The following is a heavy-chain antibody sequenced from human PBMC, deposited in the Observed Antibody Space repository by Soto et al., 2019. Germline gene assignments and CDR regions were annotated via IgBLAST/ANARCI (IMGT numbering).Heavy chain of an antibody. CDR1: GFTFSSYA. Sequence: GGSVRLSCAASGFTFSSYAMSWVRQAPGKGLEWVSAISGSGGSTYYADSVKGRFTISRDNSKNTLYLQMNSLRAEDTAVYYCAIYITMVRGVLIEAFDIWGQGTMVTVSS. J-gene: IGHJ3*02. D-gene: IGHD3-10*01. V-gene: IGHV3-23*01. CDR3: AIYITMVRGVLIEAFDI. CDR2: ISGSGGST.